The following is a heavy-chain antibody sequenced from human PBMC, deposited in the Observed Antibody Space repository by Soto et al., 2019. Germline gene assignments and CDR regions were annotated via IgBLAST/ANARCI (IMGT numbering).Heavy chain of an antibody. Sequence: SETLSLTCTVSGGSISSSSYYWGWIRQPPGKGLEWIGSIYYSGSTYYNPSLKSRVTISVDTSKNQFSLKLSSVAAADTAVYYCARLPFPYYDILTGYYDYWGQGTRVTVSS. J-gene: IGHJ4*02. V-gene: IGHV4-39*01. CDR3: ARLPFPYYDILTGYYDY. D-gene: IGHD3-9*01. CDR1: GGSISSSSYY. CDR2: IYYSGST.